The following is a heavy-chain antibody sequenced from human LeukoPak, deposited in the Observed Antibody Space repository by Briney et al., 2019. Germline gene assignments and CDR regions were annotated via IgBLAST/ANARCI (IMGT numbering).Heavy chain of an antibody. Sequence: PSETLSLTCTVSGGSISTSSYYWDWIRQPPGKGLEWIGNVYYRGSTYYNPSLKSRATISVDTSKNQFSLKLSSVTASDTAVYYCATLSTGTGYFDSWGQGTLVTVSS. D-gene: IGHD2/OR15-2a*01. V-gene: IGHV4-39*01. CDR3: ATLSTGTGYFDS. CDR1: GGSISTSSYY. J-gene: IGHJ4*02. CDR2: VYYRGST.